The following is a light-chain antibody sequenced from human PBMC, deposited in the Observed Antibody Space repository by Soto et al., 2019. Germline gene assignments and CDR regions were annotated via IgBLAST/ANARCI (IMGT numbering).Light chain of an antibody. CDR1: QSVSSN. CDR3: QQYNNWPPYP. V-gene: IGKV3D-15*01. Sequence: EIVMTQSPATLSVSPGERATLSCSASQSVSSNLAWYQQKPGQAPRLLIYGASSRAPGIPDRFSGSGSGTDFTLTCSSLQSADFAVYYCQQYNNWPPYPFGQGTKLEIK. J-gene: IGKJ2*01. CDR2: GAS.